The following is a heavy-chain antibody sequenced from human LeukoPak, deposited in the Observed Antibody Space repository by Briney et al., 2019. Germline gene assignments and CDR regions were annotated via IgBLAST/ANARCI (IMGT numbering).Heavy chain of an antibody. V-gene: IGHV3-23*01. CDR3: AKPSGDYDYFDY. J-gene: IGHJ4*02. CDR2: ITTSDST. D-gene: IGHD4-17*01. CDR1: GFTFSSYA. Sequence: GGSLRLSCAASGFTFSSYAMDWIRQTPGKGLEWVSGITTSDSTYYADSVKGRFTISRDNSKNTLFLQINSLTVEDTAVYYCAKPSGDYDYFDYWGQGALVTISS.